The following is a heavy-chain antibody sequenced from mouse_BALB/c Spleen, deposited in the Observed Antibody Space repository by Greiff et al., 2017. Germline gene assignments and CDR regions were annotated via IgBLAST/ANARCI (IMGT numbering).Heavy chain of an antibody. CDR1: GFNIKDTY. CDR2: IDPANGNT. V-gene: IGHV14-3*02. Sequence: VQLQQSGAELVKPGASVKLSCTASGFNIKDTYMHWVKQRPEQGLEWIGRIDPANGNTKYDPKFQGKATITADTSSNTAYLQLSSLTSEDTAVYYCAGLQDYAMDYWGQGTSVTVSS. CDR3: AGLQDYAMDY. D-gene: IGHD2-1*01. J-gene: IGHJ4*01.